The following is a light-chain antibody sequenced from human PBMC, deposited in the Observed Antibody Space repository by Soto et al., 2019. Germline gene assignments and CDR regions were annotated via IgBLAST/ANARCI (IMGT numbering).Light chain of an antibody. CDR2: GAS. CDR3: QQYGSPPYT. CDR1: QSVSSSF. V-gene: IGKV3-20*01. J-gene: IGKJ2*01. Sequence: EIVLTQSPGTLSLSPGERATLSCRASQSVSSSFLAWYQQKPGQAPRFPIYGASSRATGIPDRFSGSGSGTDFTLTISRLEPEDFAVYYCQQYGSPPYTFGQGTNLEIK.